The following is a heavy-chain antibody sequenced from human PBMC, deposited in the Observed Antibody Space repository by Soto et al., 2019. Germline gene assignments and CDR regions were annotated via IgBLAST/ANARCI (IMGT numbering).Heavy chain of an antibody. D-gene: IGHD3-10*01. J-gene: IGHJ3*02. CDR2: INPNSGGT. Sequence: ASVKVSCKASGYTFTGYYMHWVRQAPGQELEWMGWINPNSGGTNYVQKFQGWVTMTRDTSISTAYMELSRLRSDDTAVYYCARMYYYGSGSYDDAFDIWGQGTMVTVSS. CDR3: ARMYYYGSGSYDDAFDI. CDR1: GYTFTGYY. V-gene: IGHV1-2*04.